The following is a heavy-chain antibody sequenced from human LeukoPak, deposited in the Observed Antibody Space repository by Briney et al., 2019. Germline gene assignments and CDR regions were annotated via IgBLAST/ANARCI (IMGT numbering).Heavy chain of an antibody. CDR1: GFTFSSYA. CDR2: ISGSGGST. CDR3: AKDKLAYCSGGSCYYFDY. V-gene: IGHV3-23*01. J-gene: IGHJ4*02. D-gene: IGHD2-15*01. Sequence: GGSVRRSCAAPGFTFSSYAMSWVRQAPGKGLEWVSAISGSGGSTYYADSVKGRFTISRGNSKNTLYLQMNSLRAEDTAVYYCAKDKLAYCSGGSCYYFDYWGQGTLVTVSS.